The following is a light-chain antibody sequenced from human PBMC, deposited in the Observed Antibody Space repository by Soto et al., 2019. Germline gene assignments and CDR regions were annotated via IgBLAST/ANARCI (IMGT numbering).Light chain of an antibody. J-gene: IGLJ1*01. CDR2: EVT. Sequence: QSALTQPPSASGSPGQSVTISCTGTSSDVGKYDYVSWYQQHPGKAPKLMIYEVTYRPSGVSNRFSGSKSGNTASLTISGLQAEDEADYYCSSYTSSNTLVVFGTGTKVTVL. CDR3: SSYTSSNTLVV. V-gene: IGLV2-14*01. CDR1: SSDVGKYDY.